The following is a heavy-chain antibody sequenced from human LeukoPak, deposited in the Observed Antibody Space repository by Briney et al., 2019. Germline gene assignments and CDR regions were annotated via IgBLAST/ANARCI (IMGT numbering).Heavy chain of an antibody. CDR1: GYNFATYW. J-gene: IGHJ4*02. CDR2: ISGSGGST. V-gene: IGHV3-23*01. D-gene: IGHD3-16*01. Sequence: GESLKISCKGSGYNFATYWIGWVRQAPGKGLEWVSAISGSGGSTYYADSVKGRFTISRDNSKNTLYLQMNSLRAEDTAVYYCATLPYDRFDYWGQGTLVTVSS. CDR3: ATLPYDRFDY.